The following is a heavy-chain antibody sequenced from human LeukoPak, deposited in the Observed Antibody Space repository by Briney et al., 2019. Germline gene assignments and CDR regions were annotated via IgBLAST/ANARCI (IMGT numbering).Heavy chain of an antibody. CDR1: GYTFTGYY. CDR2: INPNSGGT. CDR3: AREYSGYDSWFDL. J-gene: IGHJ5*02. V-gene: IGHV1-2*02. D-gene: IGHD5-12*01. Sequence: ASVKVSCKASGYTFTGYYMHWVRQAPGQGLEGMGWINPNSGGTNYAQKFQGRVTMTRDTSISTAYMELSRLRSDDTAVYYCAREYSGYDSWFDLWGQGTLVTVSS.